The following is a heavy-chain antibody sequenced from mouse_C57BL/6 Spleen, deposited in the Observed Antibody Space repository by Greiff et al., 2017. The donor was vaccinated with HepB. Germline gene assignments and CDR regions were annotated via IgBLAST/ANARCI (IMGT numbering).Heavy chain of an antibody. CDR2: IDPEDGDT. CDR1: GFNIKDYY. CDR3: TTSITTVVYCDY. V-gene: IGHV14-1*01. J-gene: IGHJ2*01. Sequence: EVQLQQPGAELVRPGASVKLSCTASGFNIKDYYMHWVKQRPEQGLEWIGRIDPEDGDTEYAPKFQGKATMTADTSSNTAYLQLSSLTSEDTAVYYCTTSITTVVYCDYWGQGTTLTVSS. D-gene: IGHD1-1*01.